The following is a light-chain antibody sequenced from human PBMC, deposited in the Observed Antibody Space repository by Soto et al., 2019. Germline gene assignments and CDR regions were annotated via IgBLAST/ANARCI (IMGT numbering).Light chain of an antibody. J-gene: IGLJ1*01. Sequence: QSALTQPASVSGSPGQSITISCTGTSSDVGGYNYVSWYQQHPGKAPKLMIYDVSDRPSGVSDRFSGSKSGNTASLTISGLRADDEADYFFSSYTSSSTPFVFGTGTKVTVL. V-gene: IGLV2-14*03. CDR2: DVS. CDR1: SSDVGGYNY. CDR3: SSYTSSSTPFV.